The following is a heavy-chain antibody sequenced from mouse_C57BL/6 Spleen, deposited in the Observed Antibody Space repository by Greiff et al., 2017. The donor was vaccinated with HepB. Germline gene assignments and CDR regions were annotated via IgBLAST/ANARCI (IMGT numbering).Heavy chain of an antibody. CDR2: INPNNGGT. Sequence: VQLQQSGPELVKPGASVKMSCKASGYTFTDYNMHWVKQSHGKSLEWIGYINPNNGGTSYNQKFKGKATLTVNKSSSTAYMELRSLTSEDSAVYYCARLSTVVATEYYAMDYWGQGTSVTVSS. D-gene: IGHD1-1*01. CDR1: GYTFTDYN. CDR3: ARLSTVVATEYYAMDY. J-gene: IGHJ4*01. V-gene: IGHV1-22*01.